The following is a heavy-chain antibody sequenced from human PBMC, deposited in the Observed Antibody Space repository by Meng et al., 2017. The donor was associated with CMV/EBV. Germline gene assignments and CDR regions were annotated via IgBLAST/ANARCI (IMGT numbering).Heavy chain of an antibody. V-gene: IGHV1-2*02. D-gene: IGHD4-17*01. CDR3: TRDAHLTTVTPNWFDP. J-gene: IGHJ5*02. CDR2: INPNSGDT. Sequence: QGQLVQSGAELRRPGDSVKVSCKASGDTFTDYYMHWVRQAPGQGLEWMGCINPNSGDTNYAQKFQGRVTMTRDTSISTAYMELSRLRSDDTAVYYCTRDAHLTTVTPNWFDPWGQGTLVTVSS. CDR1: GDTFTDYY.